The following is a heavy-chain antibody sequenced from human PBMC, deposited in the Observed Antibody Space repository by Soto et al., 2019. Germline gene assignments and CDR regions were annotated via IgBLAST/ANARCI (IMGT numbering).Heavy chain of an antibody. CDR2: IIPIFGTA. D-gene: IGHD4-17*01. Sequence: QVQLVQSGAEVKKPGSSVKVSCKASGGTFSSYAISWVRQAPGQGLEWMGGIIPIFGTANYAQKFQGRVTITADESTSTAYMELSSLRSEDTAVYYCARDEGMVTTAKYNWFDPWGQGTLVTVSS. CDR1: GGTFSSYA. J-gene: IGHJ5*02. CDR3: ARDEGMVTTAKYNWFDP. V-gene: IGHV1-69*12.